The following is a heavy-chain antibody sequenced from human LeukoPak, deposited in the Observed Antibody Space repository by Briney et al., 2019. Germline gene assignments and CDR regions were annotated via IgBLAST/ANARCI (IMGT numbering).Heavy chain of an antibody. Sequence: ASVKVSCKASGYSFTGYYIHWARQAPGQGLEWMGWINPNRGDTNYAQKFQGRVTMTRDTSITTAYMELSSLRSDDTAMYYCAIDTCNGESCYNWFDPWGQGTLVTVSS. CDR2: INPNRGDT. CDR3: AIDTCNGESCYNWFDP. D-gene: IGHD4-17*01. CDR1: GYSFTGYY. J-gene: IGHJ5*02. V-gene: IGHV1-2*02.